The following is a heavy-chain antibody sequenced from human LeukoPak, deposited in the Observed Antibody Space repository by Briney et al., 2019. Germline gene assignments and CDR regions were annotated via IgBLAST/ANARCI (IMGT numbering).Heavy chain of an antibody. CDR1: GGSFSSYY. Sequence: PSETLSLTCAVDGGSFSSYYWNWIRQPPGKGLEWIGEIYHSGSTRYNPSLRSRVTISVDTSKNQFSLTLSSVTAADTAVYYCARGRGGMLRGLTHNYYYYGMDVWGQGTTVTVSS. CDR3: ARGRGGMLRGLTHNYYYYGMDV. V-gene: IGHV4-34*01. D-gene: IGHD3-10*01. CDR2: IYHSGST. J-gene: IGHJ6*02.